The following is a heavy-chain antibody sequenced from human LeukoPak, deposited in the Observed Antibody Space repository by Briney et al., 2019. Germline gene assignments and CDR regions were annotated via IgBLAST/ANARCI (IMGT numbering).Heavy chain of an antibody. D-gene: IGHD1-26*01. Sequence: PSETLSLTCTVSGGSISSYYWSWIRQPPGKGLEWIGYIYYSGSTNYNPSLKSRVTISVDTSKNQFSLKLSSVTAADTAVYYCARPHIVGATSAFDIWGQGTMVTASS. CDR3: ARPHIVGATSAFDI. CDR2: IYYSGST. V-gene: IGHV4-59*01. CDR1: GGSISSYY. J-gene: IGHJ3*02.